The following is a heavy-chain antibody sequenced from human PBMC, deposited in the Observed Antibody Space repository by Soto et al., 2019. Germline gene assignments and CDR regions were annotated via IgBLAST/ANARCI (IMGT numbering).Heavy chain of an antibody. CDR1: GFTFDDYA. V-gene: IGHV3-9*01. CDR3: AKDIKSSGWNGYMDF. J-gene: IGHJ4*02. Sequence: PGGSLRLSCAASGFTFDDYAMHWVRHAPGKGLQWVSGINWNGGTIGYADSVKGRFTISRDNAKNFLYLQMNSLRAEDTALYYCAKDIKSSGWNGYMDFWGQGTVVTVSS. D-gene: IGHD6-19*01. CDR2: INWNGGTI.